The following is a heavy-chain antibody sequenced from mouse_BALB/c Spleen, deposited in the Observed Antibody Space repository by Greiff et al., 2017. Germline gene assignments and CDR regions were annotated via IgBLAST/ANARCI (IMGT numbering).Heavy chain of an antibody. J-gene: IGHJ4*01. D-gene: IGHD4-1*01. V-gene: IGHV14-3*02. Sequence: EVKLQESGAELVKPGASVKLSCTASGFNIKDTYMHWVKQRPEQGLEWIGRIDPANGNTKYDPKFQGKATITADTSSNTAYLQLSSLTSEDTAVYYCAAPNRYYYAMDYWGQGTSVTVSS. CDR2: IDPANGNT. CDR1: GFNIKDTY. CDR3: AAPNRYYYAMDY.